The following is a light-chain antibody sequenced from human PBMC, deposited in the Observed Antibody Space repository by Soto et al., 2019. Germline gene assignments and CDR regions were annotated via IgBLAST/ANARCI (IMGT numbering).Light chain of an antibody. CDR2: DAY. CDR3: QQYNNWPPLT. CDR1: QGIGDT. Sequence: EIVMTQSPATLSVSPGEGATLSCRASQGIGDTLAWYQQKPGQTPRLIIYDAYTRATGIPARFSGSGSGTDFTLTITSLEPEDFAVYYCQQYNNWPPLTFGQGTRLEIK. J-gene: IGKJ5*01. V-gene: IGKV3D-15*01.